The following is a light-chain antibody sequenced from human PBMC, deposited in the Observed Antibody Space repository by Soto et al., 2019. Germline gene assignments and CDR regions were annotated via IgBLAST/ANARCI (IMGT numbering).Light chain of an antibody. CDR2: GVF. V-gene: IGKV3-20*01. J-gene: IGKJ2*01. CDR1: QNVRSNY. Sequence: ETVLTQSPGTVSLSPGERATLSCTTSQNVRSNYLAWYQQKPGQAPRLLIYGVFNRATGIPDRFSGSGSGTDFTLTISGLEPEDSADYYCQHYDGSPRTFGQGTKLEI. CDR3: QHYDGSPRT.